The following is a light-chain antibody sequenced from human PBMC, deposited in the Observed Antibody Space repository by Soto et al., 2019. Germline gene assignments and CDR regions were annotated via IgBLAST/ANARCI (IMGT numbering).Light chain of an antibody. V-gene: IGLV2-11*01. CDR2: DVS. CDR3: CSYAGSYTWV. CDR1: SSDVGAYNY. Sequence: QSALTQPRSVSGSPGQSVTISCSGTSSDVGAYNYVSWYQHHPGKAPKFMIYDVSKRPSGVPDRFSGSKSGNTASLTISGLQAEDEADYYCCSYAGSYTWVFGGGTQLTVL. J-gene: IGLJ3*02.